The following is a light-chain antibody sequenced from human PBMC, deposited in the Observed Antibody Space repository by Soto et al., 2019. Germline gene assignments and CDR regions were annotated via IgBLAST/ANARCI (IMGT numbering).Light chain of an antibody. CDR1: QSVSSGH. Sequence: EIVLTQSPGTLSLSPGERATLSCRASQSVSSGHLAWYQQKPGQAPRLLIYSASNRTTGIPDRFSGSGSETDFTLTISRLEPEDFAVYHCQQYGSSPPTWTFGQGTKVEIK. J-gene: IGKJ1*01. CDR2: SAS. V-gene: IGKV3-20*01. CDR3: QQYGSSPPTWT.